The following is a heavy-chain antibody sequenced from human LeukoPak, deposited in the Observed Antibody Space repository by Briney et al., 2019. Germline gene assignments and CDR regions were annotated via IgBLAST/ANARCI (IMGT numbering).Heavy chain of an antibody. CDR2: IKQDGSEK. V-gene: IGHV3-7*01. D-gene: IGHD2-2*02. J-gene: IGHJ5*02. CDR1: GFTFSSYW. CDR3: ARDGCSSTSCYTSSSNWFDP. Sequence: GGSLRLSCAASGFTFSSYWMSWVRQAPGKALEWVANIKQDGSEKYYVDSVKGRFTISRDNAKNSLYLQMNSLRAEDTAVYYCARDGCSSTSCYTSSSNWFDPWGQGTLVTVSS.